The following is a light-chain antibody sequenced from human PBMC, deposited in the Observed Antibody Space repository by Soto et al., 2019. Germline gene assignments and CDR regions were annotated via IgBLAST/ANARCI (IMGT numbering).Light chain of an antibody. CDR1: QSVSSY. J-gene: IGKJ4*01. V-gene: IGKV3-11*01. Sequence: EIVLTQSPATLSLSPGERATLSCRASQSVSSYLAWYQQKPGQAPRLLIYDASNRATGIPARFSGSGSGTDXTLTISSLEPEDFAVYYCQQRSNWLTFGGGTKVEIK. CDR3: QQRSNWLT. CDR2: DAS.